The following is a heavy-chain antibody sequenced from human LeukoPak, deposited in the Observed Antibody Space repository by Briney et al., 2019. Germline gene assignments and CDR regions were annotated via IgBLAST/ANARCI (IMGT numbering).Heavy chain of an antibody. J-gene: IGHJ4*02. D-gene: IGHD3-22*01. CDR1: GYSFTSYW. CDR3: ARRPYYYDSSGYYVDY. V-gene: IGHV5-51*01. Sequence: GESLKISCKGFGYSFTSYWIGWVRQMPGKGLEGLGSIYPGDSDTRYSRSFQGQVTISTDKSISTAYLQWSSLKASDTAMYYCARRPYYYDSSGYYVDYWGQGTLVTVSS. CDR2: IYPGDSDT.